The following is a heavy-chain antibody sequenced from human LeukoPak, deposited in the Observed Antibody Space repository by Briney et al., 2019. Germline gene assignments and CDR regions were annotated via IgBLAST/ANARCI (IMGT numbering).Heavy chain of an antibody. Sequence: SVKVSCKASGGTFSSYAISWVRQAPGQGLEWMGRIIPIFGIANYAQKFQGRVTITADKSTSTAYMELSSLRSEDTALYYCARDYGGNSGGYWGQGTLVTVSS. CDR2: IIPIFGIA. D-gene: IGHD4-23*01. J-gene: IGHJ4*02. V-gene: IGHV1-69*04. CDR3: ARDYGGNSGGY. CDR1: GGTFSSYA.